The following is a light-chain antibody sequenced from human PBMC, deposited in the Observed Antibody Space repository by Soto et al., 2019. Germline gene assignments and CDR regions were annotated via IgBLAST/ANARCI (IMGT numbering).Light chain of an antibody. Sequence: EIVMTQPPATLSVSPGERATLSCRASQSVSSNLAWYQQKPGQAPRLLIYGASTRATGIPARFSGSGSGTEFTLTISSLQSEDFAVYYCQQYNNWPPYTFGHGTKLEIK. CDR1: QSVSSN. CDR3: QQYNNWPPYT. CDR2: GAS. V-gene: IGKV3-15*01. J-gene: IGKJ2*01.